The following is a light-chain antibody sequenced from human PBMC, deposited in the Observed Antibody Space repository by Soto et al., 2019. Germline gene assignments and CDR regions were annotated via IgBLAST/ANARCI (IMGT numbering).Light chain of an antibody. CDR2: LGS. CDR3: MQALQTPPT. J-gene: IGKJ1*01. Sequence: DIVMTQSPLSLPDTPGEPASISCRSSQGLLYSDGNNYLDWYLQKPGQSPQLLIYLGSNRASGVPDRFSGSGSGTDFTLKINRVEAEDVGVYYCMQALQTPPTFGQGTKVEIK. CDR1: QGLLYSDGNNY. V-gene: IGKV2-28*01.